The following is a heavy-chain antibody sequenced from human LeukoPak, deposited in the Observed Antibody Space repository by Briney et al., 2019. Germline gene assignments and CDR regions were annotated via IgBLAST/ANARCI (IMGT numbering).Heavy chain of an antibody. Sequence: ASVKVSCKASGGTFSSYAISWVRQAPGQGLEWMGWMNPNSGNTGYAQKFQGRVTMTRNTSISTAYMELSSLRSEDTAVYYCAREEAVVAATTVGYYYYGMDVWGQGTTVTVSS. CDR1: GGTFSSYA. J-gene: IGHJ6*02. CDR2: MNPNSGNT. D-gene: IGHD2-15*01. CDR3: AREEAVVAATTVGYYYYGMDV. V-gene: IGHV1-8*02.